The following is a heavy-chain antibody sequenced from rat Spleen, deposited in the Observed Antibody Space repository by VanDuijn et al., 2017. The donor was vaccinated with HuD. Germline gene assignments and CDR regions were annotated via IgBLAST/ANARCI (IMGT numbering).Heavy chain of an antibody. J-gene: IGHJ3*01. CDR3: ARHETTEGFAY. D-gene: IGHD1-11*01. Sequence: EVQLQESGPGLVKPSQSLSLTCSVTGYSITSNYWGWIRKFPGNKMEWIGHISYSGSTSYNPSLKSRISITRDTSKNQFFLQFNSVTTEDTATYYCARHETTEGFAYWGQGTLVTVSS. CDR2: ISYSGST. CDR1: GYSITSNY. V-gene: IGHV3-1*01.